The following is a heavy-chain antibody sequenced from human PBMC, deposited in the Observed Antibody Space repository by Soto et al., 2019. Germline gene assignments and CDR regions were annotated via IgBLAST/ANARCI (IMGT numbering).Heavy chain of an antibody. CDR2: IYHSGST. V-gene: IGHV4-30-2*01. J-gene: IGHJ6*02. CDR3: ARGGYYYGMDV. Sequence: QLQLQESGSGLVKPSQTLSLTCAVSGGSISSGGYSWSWIGQPPGKGLEWIGYIYHSGSTYYNPSLKSRVTISVDRSKNELSLKLSSVTAADTAVYYCARGGYYYGMDVWGQGTTVTVSS. CDR1: GGSISSGGYS.